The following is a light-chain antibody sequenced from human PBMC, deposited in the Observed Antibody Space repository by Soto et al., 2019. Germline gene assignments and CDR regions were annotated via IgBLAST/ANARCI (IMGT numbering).Light chain of an antibody. J-gene: IGKJ1*01. Sequence: DIQMTHSPSSLSASLGDRVTITCRANQDISSYLIWYQHKLGQAPKLLIHAASTLASGVPSRFSGSESGTDFTLTISGLEHEDSATYCCQQSYKTPWTFGQGTKVEIK. CDR3: QQSYKTPWT. CDR1: QDISSY. V-gene: IGKV1-39*01. CDR2: AAS.